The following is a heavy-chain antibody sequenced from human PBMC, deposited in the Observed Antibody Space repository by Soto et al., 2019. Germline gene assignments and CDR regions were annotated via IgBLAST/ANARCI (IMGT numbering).Heavy chain of an antibody. CDR2: ISGSGVST. CDR1: GFIFRSTA. CDR3: AAVMGSDYDYVWGSLTFDD. V-gene: IGHV3-23*01. Sequence: EVELLESGGGLSPPGGSLRLSCAASGFIFRSTAMAWVRQAPGKGLEWVSHISGSGVSTYFSDSVKGRFTISRDNSKKTLDLQMNRPGTEDTAVYFCAAVMGSDYDYVWGSLTFDDWGQGTLVTVSS. J-gene: IGHJ4*02. D-gene: IGHD3-16*01.